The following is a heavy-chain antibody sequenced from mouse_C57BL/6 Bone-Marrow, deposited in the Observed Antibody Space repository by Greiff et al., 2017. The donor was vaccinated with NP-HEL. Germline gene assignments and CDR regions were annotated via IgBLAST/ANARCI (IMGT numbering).Heavy chain of an antibody. V-gene: IGHV5-2*03. D-gene: IGHD1-1*01. Sequence: EVKLVESGGGLVQPGESLKLSCESNEYEFPSHDMSWVRKTPEKRLELVAVINSDGCSTYYPDTMESRFIISRDTTKETLYLHRSRLRSEDTALYDCERHRYEGSSSGVAYWGKGILVTVYA. CDR3: ERHRYEGSSSGVAY. CDR1: EYEFPSHD. J-gene: IGHJ3*01. CDR2: INSDGCST.